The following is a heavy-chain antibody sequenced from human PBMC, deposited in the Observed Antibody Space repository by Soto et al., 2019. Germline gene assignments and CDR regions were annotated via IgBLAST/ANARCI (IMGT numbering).Heavy chain of an antibody. V-gene: IGHV3-74*01. Sequence: EVQLVESGGGLVQPGGSLRLSCAASGFTFSTYWMHWVRQVPGKGLMWVSRIIGDGSNTNYADSVKERFTISRDNAKNTLYLQMNSLTDEDTAVYYCARGTRVGGFGELQYWGQGILVTVSS. D-gene: IGHD3-10*01. CDR1: GFTFSTYW. CDR2: IIGDGSNT. CDR3: ARGTRVGGFGELQY. J-gene: IGHJ4*02.